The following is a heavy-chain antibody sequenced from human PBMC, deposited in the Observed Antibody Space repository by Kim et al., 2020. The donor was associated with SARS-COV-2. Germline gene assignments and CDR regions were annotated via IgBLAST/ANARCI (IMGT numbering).Heavy chain of an antibody. CDR3: ARADPGVWWNCFFDS. Sequence: SETLSLTCTVSGGSISSYYWSWIRQAPGKGLEWVGHINYSGGTNYNPSLMSRGTILVDTPKNHSSLKLSSGTAADTAVFYYARADPGVWWNCFFDSWG. CDR2: INYSGGT. V-gene: IGHV4-59*13. J-gene: IGHJ5*01. CDR1: GGSISSYY. D-gene: IGHD3-16*01.